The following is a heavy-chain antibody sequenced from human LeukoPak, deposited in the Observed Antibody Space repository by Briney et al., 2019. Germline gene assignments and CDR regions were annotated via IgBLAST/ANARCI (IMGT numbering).Heavy chain of an antibody. D-gene: IGHD1-26*01. CDR2: VSPYNGHT. CDR1: GYTFTNYG. CDR3: ARDPDSGSYSSGY. Sequence: ASVKVSCKASGYTFTNYGFSWLRQAPGQGLEWMGWVSPYNGHTNYVQKLQGRVTMTTDTSTSTAYMELRSLRPDDTAVYYCARDPDSGSYSSGYWGQGTLVTVSS. J-gene: IGHJ4*02. V-gene: IGHV1-18*01.